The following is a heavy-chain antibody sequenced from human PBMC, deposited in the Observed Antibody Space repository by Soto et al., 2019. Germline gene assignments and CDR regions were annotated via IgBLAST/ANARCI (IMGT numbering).Heavy chain of an antibody. J-gene: IGHJ5*02. V-gene: IGHV4-31*03. D-gene: IGHD3-16*01. CDR2: IYYSGST. CDR1: GGSISSGGYY. CDR3: ARVGGINWFDP. Sequence: QVQLQESGPGLVKPSQTLSLTCTVSGGSISSGGYYWSWIRQHPGKGLEWIGYIYYSGSTYYNPSLESRFTLTVDTSKNQCPLKLSSVTAADTAVYYCARVGGINWFDPWGQGTLVTVSS.